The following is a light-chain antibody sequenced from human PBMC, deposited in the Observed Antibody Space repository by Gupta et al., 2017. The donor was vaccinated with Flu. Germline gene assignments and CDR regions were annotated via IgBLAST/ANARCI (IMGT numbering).Light chain of an antibody. CDR2: EGN. Sequence: QSALTQPASVSGSPGQSITISCTGTSNDIGNYNLVSWYQQHPGKAPKLIMYEGNKRPSGVFNRFSGSKSGNTDSLTISGLQAEDEADDVCCSYANPNTGVFGGGTKL. CDR1: SNDIGNYNL. V-gene: IGLV2-23*01. J-gene: IGLJ3*02. CDR3: CSYANPNTGV.